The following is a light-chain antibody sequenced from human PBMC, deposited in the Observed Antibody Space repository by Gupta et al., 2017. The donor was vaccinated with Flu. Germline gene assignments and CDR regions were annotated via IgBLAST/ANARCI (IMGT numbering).Light chain of an antibody. Sequence: DIQMTQSPSSLSASVGDRVTITCRASQQISKYVNWYQQKPGTAPKLLIYTASTLQSGAPSRFSGSGSGTDFTLTISSLQPEDVATYYCQQSYNTPFTFGQGTKLEIK. CDR1: QQISKY. CDR2: TAS. J-gene: IGKJ2*01. CDR3: QQSYNTPFT. V-gene: IGKV1-39*01.